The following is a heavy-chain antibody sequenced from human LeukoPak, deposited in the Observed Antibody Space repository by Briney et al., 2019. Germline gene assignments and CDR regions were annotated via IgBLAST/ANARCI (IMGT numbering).Heavy chain of an antibody. J-gene: IGHJ4*02. CDR1: GGPLSGYY. Sequence: SETLSLTCAVYGGPLSGYYWSWIRQPPEKGPEWIGEISHSGSTNYNPSLKSRVTISVDTSKNQFSLKVNSVTAADTAVYYCARRYPPAWGANRRPQEVRKYYFDYWGQGTLVPVSS. CDR3: ARRYPPAWGANRRPQEVRKYYFDY. CDR2: ISHSGST. D-gene: IGHD2-2*01. V-gene: IGHV4-34*01.